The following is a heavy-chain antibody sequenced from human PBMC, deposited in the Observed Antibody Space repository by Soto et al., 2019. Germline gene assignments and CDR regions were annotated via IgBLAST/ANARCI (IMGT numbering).Heavy chain of an antibody. CDR3: ARITCSGGSCYSPQFDY. Sequence: SETLSLTCAVYGGSFSGYYWSWIRQPPGKGLEWIGEINHSGSTNYNPSLKSRVTISVDTSKNQFSLKLSSVTAADTAVYYCARITCSGGSCYSPQFDYWGQGTLVTVSS. V-gene: IGHV4-34*01. CDR2: INHSGST. D-gene: IGHD2-15*01. CDR1: GGSFSGYY. J-gene: IGHJ4*02.